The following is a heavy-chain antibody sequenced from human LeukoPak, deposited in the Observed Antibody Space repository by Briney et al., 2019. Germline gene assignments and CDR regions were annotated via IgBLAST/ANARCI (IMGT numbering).Heavy chain of an antibody. D-gene: IGHD3-22*01. V-gene: IGHV3-21*01. J-gene: IGHJ4*02. CDR1: GFTFSTYT. Sequence: GGSLRLSCAASGFTFSTYTMNWVRQAPGKGLEWVSSITSSSSYIYYADSVKGRFTISRDNAKNSLYLQMNSLRAEDTAVYYCARTYYDSSGYYQSSDYFDYWGQGTLVTVSS. CDR2: ITSSSSYI. CDR3: ARTYYDSSGYYQSSDYFDY.